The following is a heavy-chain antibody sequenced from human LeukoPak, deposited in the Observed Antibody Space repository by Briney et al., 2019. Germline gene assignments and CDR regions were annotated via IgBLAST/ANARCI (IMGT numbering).Heavy chain of an antibody. CDR2: IFPSGGEI. J-gene: IGHJ6*03. CDR1: GFTFSTFA. V-gene: IGHV3-21*01. Sequence: GGSLRLSCAASGFTFSTFAMIWVRQPPGKGLEWVSSIFPSGGEIHYADSVRGRFTISRDNAKNSLSLQMNSLRAEDTAVYYCARDRLLEDRDYHYYYYMDVWGIGTTVTVSS. D-gene: IGHD1-1*01. CDR3: ARDRLLEDRDYHYYYYMDV.